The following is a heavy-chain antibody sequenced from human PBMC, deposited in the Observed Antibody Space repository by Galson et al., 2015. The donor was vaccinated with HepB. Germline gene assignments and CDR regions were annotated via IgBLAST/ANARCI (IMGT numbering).Heavy chain of an antibody. Sequence: SLRLSCAASRFTISGHYMDWVRQAPGKGLEWVGRIGNKAASYTTEYAASVKGRFTISRDDSENSLFLQMNSLKTEDTAVYYCTRGYSGHSVYAFDLWDQGTMVTVSS. J-gene: IGHJ3*01. D-gene: IGHD3-22*01. V-gene: IGHV3-72*01. CDR1: RFTISGHY. CDR2: IGNKAASYTT. CDR3: TRGYSGHSVYAFDL.